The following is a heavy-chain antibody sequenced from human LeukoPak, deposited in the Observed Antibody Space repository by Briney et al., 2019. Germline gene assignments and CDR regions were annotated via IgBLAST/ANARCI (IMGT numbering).Heavy chain of an antibody. CDR3: ARVSFSRDFGDYVNWFDP. CDR1: RGSISSGGFY. Sequence: PSETLSLTCSVSRGSISSGGFYWSWIRQHPGRGLEWIGYSSSSGSTDYNPSLKSRVTISGDTSKNQFSLKLSSVTAADTAVYYCARVSFSRDFGDYVNWFDPWGQGTLVTVSS. D-gene: IGHD4-17*01. J-gene: IGHJ5*02. CDR2: SSSSGST. V-gene: IGHV4-31*03.